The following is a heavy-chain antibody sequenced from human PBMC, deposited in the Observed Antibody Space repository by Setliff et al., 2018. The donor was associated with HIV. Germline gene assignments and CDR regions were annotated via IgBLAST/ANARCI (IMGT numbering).Heavy chain of an antibody. CDR3: ARAVGDVFDAFDI. D-gene: IGHD3-10*01. CDR2: VNHNGNI. Sequence: SETLSLTCGLNAVPFSNYYWNWIRQSPEKGLEWIAEVNHNGNINYNPSLQSRVTVSVDTSKPQFSLEMSSLTAADTAVSYCARAVGDVFDAFDIWGQGTMVTVSS. J-gene: IGHJ3*02. CDR1: AVPFSNYY. V-gene: IGHV4-34*01.